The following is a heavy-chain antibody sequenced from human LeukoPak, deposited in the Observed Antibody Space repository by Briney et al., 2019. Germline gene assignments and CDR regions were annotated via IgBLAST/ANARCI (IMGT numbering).Heavy chain of an antibody. Sequence: TSETLSLTCAVYGGSFSGYYWSWIRQPPGKGLEWIGEINHSGSTNYNPPLKSRVTISVDTSKNQFSLKPSSVTAADTAVYYCARTHSSSPNWFDPWGQGTLVTVSS. CDR1: GGSFSGYY. D-gene: IGHD6-6*01. CDR2: INHSGST. J-gene: IGHJ5*02. CDR3: ARTHSSSPNWFDP. V-gene: IGHV4-34*01.